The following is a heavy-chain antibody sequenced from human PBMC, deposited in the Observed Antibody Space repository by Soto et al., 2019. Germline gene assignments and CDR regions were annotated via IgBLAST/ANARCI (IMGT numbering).Heavy chain of an antibody. CDR3: AKVPYSASSGRTLDY. CDR1: GFTFSTYA. V-gene: IGHV3-23*01. CDR2: ISGSGDST. Sequence: GGSLRLSCAASGFTFSTYAMNWVRQAPGKGLEWVSGISGSGDSTYYADSVKGRFTVSRDNSKNTLYLQMNSLRAEDTAVYYCAKVPYSASSGRTLDYWGQGALVTVSS. J-gene: IGHJ4*02. D-gene: IGHD3-22*01.